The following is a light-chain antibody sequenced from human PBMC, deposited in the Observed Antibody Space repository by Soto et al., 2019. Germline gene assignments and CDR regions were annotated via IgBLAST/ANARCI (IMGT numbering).Light chain of an antibody. CDR1: SSDVGGYDY. J-gene: IGLJ3*02. CDR3: SSYAGSNNLRM. V-gene: IGLV2-8*01. CDR2: EVN. Sequence: QSALTRPPSASGSPGQSVTISCAGTSSDVGGYDYVSWYQQHPGKAPKLIIYEVNKRPSGVPDRFSGSKSANTASLTVSGLQAEDEADYYCSSYAGSNNLRMFGGGTKLTVL.